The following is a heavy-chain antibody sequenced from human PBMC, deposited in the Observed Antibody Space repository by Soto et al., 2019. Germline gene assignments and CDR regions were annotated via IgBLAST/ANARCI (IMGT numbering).Heavy chain of an antibody. J-gene: IGHJ4*02. D-gene: IGHD6-6*01. CDR2: ISYDGSNK. CDR3: AKQGYSSSFTLEGY. Sequence: QVPLVESGGGVVQPGRSLRLSCAASGFTFSSYGMHWVRQAPGKGLEWVAVISYDGSNKYYADSVKGRFTISRDNSKNTLYLQMNSLRAEDTAVYYCAKQGYSSSFTLEGYWGQGTLVTVSS. CDR1: GFTFSSYG. V-gene: IGHV3-30*18.